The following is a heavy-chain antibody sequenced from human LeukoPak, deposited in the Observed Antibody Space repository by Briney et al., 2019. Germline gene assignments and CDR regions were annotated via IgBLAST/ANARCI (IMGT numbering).Heavy chain of an antibody. Sequence: GESLKISCKGSGYSFTSYWIGWVRQMPGKGLEWMGIIYPGDSDTRYSPSFQGQVTISADKSISTAYLQWSSLKASDTAMYYCARSKSDPYSSSWYPSYYYYGMDVWGQGTTVTVSS. CDR2: IYPGDSDT. CDR3: ARSKSDPYSSSWYPSYYYYGMDV. J-gene: IGHJ6*02. V-gene: IGHV5-51*01. CDR1: GYSFTSYW. D-gene: IGHD6-13*01.